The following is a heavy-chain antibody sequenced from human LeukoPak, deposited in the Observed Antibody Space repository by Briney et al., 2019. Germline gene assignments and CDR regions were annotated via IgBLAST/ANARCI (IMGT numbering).Heavy chain of an antibody. V-gene: IGHV3-23*01. J-gene: IGHJ4*02. D-gene: IGHD2-2*01. Sequence: GGSLRLSCAASGFTFSIYAMSWVRQAPGKGLEWVSAISGSGGSTYYADSVKGRFTISRDNSKNTLYLQMNSLRAEDTAVYYCAKTSYCSSTSCYSESYYFDYWGQGTLVTVSS. CDR2: ISGSGGST. CDR3: AKTSYCSSTSCYSESYYFDY. CDR1: GFTFSIYA.